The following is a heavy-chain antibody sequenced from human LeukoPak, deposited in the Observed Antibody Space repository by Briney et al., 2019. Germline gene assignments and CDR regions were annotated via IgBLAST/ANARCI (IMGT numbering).Heavy chain of an antibody. CDR2: IIPIFGTA. CDR3: ARDYGSGYPFDY. J-gene: IGHJ4*02. CDR1: GGTFSSYA. D-gene: IGHD3-22*01. Sequence: GSSXXVSCKASGGTFSSYAISWVRQAPGQGLEWMGGIIPIFGTANYAQKFQGRVTITTDESTSTAYMELSSLRSEDTAVYYCARDYGSGYPFDYWGQGTLVTVSS. V-gene: IGHV1-69*05.